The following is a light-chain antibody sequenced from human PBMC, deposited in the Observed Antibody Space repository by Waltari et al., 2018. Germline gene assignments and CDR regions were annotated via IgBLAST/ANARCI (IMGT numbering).Light chain of an antibody. CDR3: PQYYTTPYA. CDR1: QSVFYTSHSKNY. CDR2: WAS. Sequence: DIVMTQSPDSLAGSMGERATINCKSSQSVFYTSHSKNYLAWYQQKPGQPPNLLIYWASTRQSVVTHRFSGSGSVTDFTLTFSRQEAADVDVNCCPQYYTTPYAFGLGTKL. J-gene: IGKJ2*01. V-gene: IGKV4-1*01.